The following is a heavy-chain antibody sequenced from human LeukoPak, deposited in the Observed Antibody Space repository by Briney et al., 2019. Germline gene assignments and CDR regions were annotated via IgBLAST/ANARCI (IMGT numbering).Heavy chain of an antibody. Sequence: GGSLRLSCAASGFTFSSYSMNWVRQAPGKGLEWFSAISGGSGSSTYYADAGKGRFTISRDNSKTTLYLEMNSLRADDTAVYYCAKGSSSGWPYFFDNWGQGTLVTVSS. V-gene: IGHV3-23*01. D-gene: IGHD6-19*01. CDR1: GFTFSSYS. J-gene: IGHJ4*02. CDR2: ISGGSGSST. CDR3: AKGSSSGWPYFFDN.